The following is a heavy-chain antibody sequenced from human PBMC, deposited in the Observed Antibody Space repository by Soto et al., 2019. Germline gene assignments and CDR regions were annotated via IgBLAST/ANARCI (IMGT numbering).Heavy chain of an antibody. D-gene: IGHD3-22*01. Sequence: GGSLRLSCAASGFTFSSYAMSWVRQAPGKGLEWVSAISGSGGSTYYADSVEGRFTISRDNSKNTLYLQMNSLRAEDTAVYYCAKSFLFYYYDSSGYYLFDYWGQGTLVTVSS. CDR1: GFTFSSYA. CDR3: AKSFLFYYYDSSGYYLFDY. J-gene: IGHJ4*02. V-gene: IGHV3-23*01. CDR2: ISGSGGST.